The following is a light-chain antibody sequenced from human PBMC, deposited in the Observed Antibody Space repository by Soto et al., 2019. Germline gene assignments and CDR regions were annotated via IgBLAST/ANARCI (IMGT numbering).Light chain of an antibody. CDR3: QQLNNYPST. V-gene: IGKV1-9*01. CDR1: QDISSY. J-gene: IGKJ4*01. CDR2: AAS. Sequence: IQLTQSPSSLSASVGDRVTITCRTSQDISSYLGWYQQKPGKAPKLLIYAASTLQIGDPSRFSGSGSGTHFTHTINSPQPEDFATYFCQQLNNYPSTFGGGTKVEIK.